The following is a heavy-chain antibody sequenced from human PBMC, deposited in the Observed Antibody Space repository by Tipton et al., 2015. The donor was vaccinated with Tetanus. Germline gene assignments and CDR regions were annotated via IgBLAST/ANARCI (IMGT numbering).Heavy chain of an antibody. CDR3: ARDGGNYFYYGMNV. V-gene: IGHV4-31*03. J-gene: IGHJ6*02. CDR1: GVSIKGGGFY. CDR2: IYSPGTT. Sequence: TLSLTCSVSGVSIKGGGFYWTRIRQPPGKGLEWIGYIYSPGTTSYAPSLRGRATISFDSVKNHFSLSLSSVTAADTAMYYCARDGGNYFYYGMNVWGQGAAVTVSS.